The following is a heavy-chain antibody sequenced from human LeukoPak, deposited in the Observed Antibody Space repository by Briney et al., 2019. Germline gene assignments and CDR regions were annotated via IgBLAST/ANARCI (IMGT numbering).Heavy chain of an antibody. D-gene: IGHD3-3*01. CDR1: GFTFSSYW. Sequence: GGSLRLSCAASGFTFSSYWMHWVRQAPGKGLVWVSRINSDGSSTSYADPVKGRFTISRDNAKNTLYLQMNSLRAEDTAVYYCARSHSYYDFWSGYNQGYFDYWGQGTLVTVSS. CDR3: ARSHSYYDFWSGYNQGYFDY. J-gene: IGHJ4*02. CDR2: INSDGSST. V-gene: IGHV3-74*01.